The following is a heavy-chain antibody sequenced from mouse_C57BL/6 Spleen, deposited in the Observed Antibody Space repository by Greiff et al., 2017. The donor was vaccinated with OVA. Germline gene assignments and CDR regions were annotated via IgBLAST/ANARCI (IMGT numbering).Heavy chain of an antibody. Sequence: QVTLKVSGPELVKPGASVKLSCKASGYTFTSYDINWVKQRPGQGLEWIGMIHPNSGSTNYNEKFKSKATLTVDKSSSTAYMQLSSLTSEDSAVYYCARSAYSNYLDYWGQGTTLTVSS. CDR2: IHPNSGST. D-gene: IGHD2-5*01. V-gene: IGHV1-64*01. CDR3: ARSAYSNYLDY. J-gene: IGHJ2*01. CDR1: GYTFTSYD.